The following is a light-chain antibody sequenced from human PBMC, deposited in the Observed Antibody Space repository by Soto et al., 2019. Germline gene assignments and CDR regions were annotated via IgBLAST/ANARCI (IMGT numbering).Light chain of an antibody. Sequence: IQMTQSPSSLSASVGDRLSITCRASQVITNDLGWYQQKPGKAPKRLIYAASTLQSGVPSRFSGSGSGTEFTLTISSLQPEDGATYYCLQLNTYPWTFGQGTKVEIK. CDR1: QVITND. J-gene: IGKJ1*01. V-gene: IGKV1-17*01. CDR3: LQLNTYPWT. CDR2: AAS.